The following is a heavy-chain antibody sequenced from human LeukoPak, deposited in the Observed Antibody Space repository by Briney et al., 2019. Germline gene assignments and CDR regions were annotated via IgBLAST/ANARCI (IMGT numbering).Heavy chain of an antibody. D-gene: IGHD4-17*01. CDR2: INSDGSST. J-gene: IGHJ4*02. Sequence: PGGSLRLSCAASGFTFSSYWMHWVRXXXXXGLVWVSRINSDGSSTNYADSVKGRFTISRGNAKNTLYLQMNSLRAEDTAMYYCAWALRDWGQGTLVTVSS. CDR1: GFTFSSYW. V-gene: IGHV3-74*01. CDR3: AWALRD.